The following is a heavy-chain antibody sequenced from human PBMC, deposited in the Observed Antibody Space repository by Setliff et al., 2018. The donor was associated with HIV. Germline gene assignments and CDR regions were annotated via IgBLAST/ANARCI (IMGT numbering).Heavy chain of an antibody. CDR1: GDSVNDRSYF. CDR2: FSYNGGR. J-gene: IGHJ5*02. D-gene: IGHD2-15*01. V-gene: IGHV4-39*01. Sequence: SETLSLTCTVSGDSVNDRSYFWGWIRQPPGKGLEWIGSFSYNGGRRYTPSLKSRVTISADMSKDQFSLNLNSVTAADTAVYYCVKHVDSDFSGDPDWFDPWGQGSPVTVSS. CDR3: VKHVDSDFSGDPDWFDP.